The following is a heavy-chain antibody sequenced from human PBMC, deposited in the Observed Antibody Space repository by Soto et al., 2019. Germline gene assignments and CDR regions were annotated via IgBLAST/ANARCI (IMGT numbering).Heavy chain of an antibody. CDR3: ARDSSNYYDSSGYCLALDY. CDR1: GGTFSSYA. J-gene: IGHJ4*02. V-gene: IGHV1-69*01. Sequence: QVQLVQSGAEVKKPGSSVKVSCKASGGTFSSYAISWVRQAPGQGLEWMGGIIPIFGTANYAQKFQGRVTITADESTSTAYKELSSLRSEDTAVYYCARDSSNYYDSSGYCLALDYWGQGTLVTVSS. D-gene: IGHD3-22*01. CDR2: IIPIFGTA.